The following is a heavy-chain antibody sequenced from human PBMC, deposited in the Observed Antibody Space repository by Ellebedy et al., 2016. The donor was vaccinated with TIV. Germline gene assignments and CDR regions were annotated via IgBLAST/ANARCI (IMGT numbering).Heavy chain of an antibody. CDR3: ATETMGIAAAPTGY. Sequence: SVKVSXXASGGTFSSYAISWVRQAPGQGLEWMGGIIPIFGTANYAQKFQGRVTITADESTSTAYMELSSLRSEDTAVYYCATETMGIAAAPTGYWGQGTLVTVSS. J-gene: IGHJ4*02. CDR2: IIPIFGTA. D-gene: IGHD6-13*01. CDR1: GGTFSSYA. V-gene: IGHV1-69*13.